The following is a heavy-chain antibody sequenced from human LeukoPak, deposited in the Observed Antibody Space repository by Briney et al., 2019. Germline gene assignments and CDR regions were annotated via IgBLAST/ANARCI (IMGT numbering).Heavy chain of an antibody. J-gene: IGHJ5*02. Sequence: ASVRVSCKASGYTFSIYGFSWVRQAPGQGLEWMGWINPNSGGTNYAQKFQGRVTMTRDTSISAAYMELSSLRSDDTAVYYCARGYCSFTTCPPRNWFDPWGQGTLVTVSS. CDR1: GYTFSIYG. V-gene: IGHV1-2*02. D-gene: IGHD2-15*01. CDR3: ARGYCSFTTCPPRNWFDP. CDR2: INPNSGGT.